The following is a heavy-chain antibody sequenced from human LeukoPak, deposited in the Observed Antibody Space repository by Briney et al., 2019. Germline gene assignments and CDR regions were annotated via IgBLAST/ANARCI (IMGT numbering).Heavy chain of an antibody. J-gene: IGHJ4*02. D-gene: IGHD5-18*01. CDR1: GFTFSSYG. V-gene: IGHV3-30*03. CDR3: ARANGQLWTTPDY. Sequence: GGSLRLSCAASGFTFSSYGMHWVRQPHGEGLEWVAVISYDGSKKSSAESVKGRFTISRDNSKNTLYLQMNSLRPEDTAVYFCARANGQLWTTPDYWGQGTLVTISS. CDR2: ISYDGSKK.